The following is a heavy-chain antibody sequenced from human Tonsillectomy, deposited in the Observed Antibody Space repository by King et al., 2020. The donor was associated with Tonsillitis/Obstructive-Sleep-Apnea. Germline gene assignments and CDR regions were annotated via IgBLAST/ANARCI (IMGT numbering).Heavy chain of an antibody. Sequence: QLVQSGAEVKKPGSSVKVSCKASGGTFSSYAINWVRQAPGQGLEWMGGIIPIFGTANYAQKFQGRVTITADESTSTAYMQLSSLRSEDTAVYYCARDPSEYSSSYLLYYWGQGTLVTVSS. CDR1: GGTFSSYA. D-gene: IGHD6-6*01. V-gene: IGHV1-69*12. CDR3: ARDPSEYSSSYLLYY. CDR2: IIPIFGTA. J-gene: IGHJ4*02.